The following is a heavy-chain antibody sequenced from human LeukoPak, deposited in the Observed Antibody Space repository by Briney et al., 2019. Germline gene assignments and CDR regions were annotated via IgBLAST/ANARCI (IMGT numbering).Heavy chain of an antibody. D-gene: IGHD3/OR15-3a*01. CDR3: ARGIFGPTPPHDA. CDR2: INPNSGGT. J-gene: IGHJ5*02. CDR1: GYTFTGYY. V-gene: IGHV1-2*06. Sequence: ASVKVSCKASGYTFTGYYMHWVRQAPGQGLEWMGRINPNSGGTNYAQKFQGRVTMTRDTSISTAYMELSRLRSDDTAVYYCARGIFGPTPPHDAWGQGTLVTVSS.